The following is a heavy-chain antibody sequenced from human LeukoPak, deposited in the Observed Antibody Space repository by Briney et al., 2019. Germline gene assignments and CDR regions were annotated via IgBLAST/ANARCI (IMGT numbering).Heavy chain of an antibody. CDR2: IYYSGST. J-gene: IGHJ4*02. Sequence: SETLSLTCTVSGVSISSSSYYWGWIRQPPGKGLEWIGSIYYSGSTYYNPSLKSRVTISVDTSKNQFSLKLSSVTAADTAVYYCARQYHYDSTTFDYWGQGTLVTVSS. CDR3: ARQYHYDSTTFDY. D-gene: IGHD3-22*01. V-gene: IGHV4-39*01. CDR1: GVSISSSSYY.